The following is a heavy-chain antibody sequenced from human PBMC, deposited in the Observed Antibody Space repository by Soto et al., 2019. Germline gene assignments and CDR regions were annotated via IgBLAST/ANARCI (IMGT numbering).Heavy chain of an antibody. CDR1: GGTFSSYT. V-gene: IGHV1-69*02. D-gene: IGHD3-16*02. J-gene: IGHJ4*02. CDR3: ASRGEPWGGYRGAGTTTLDY. Sequence: QVQLVQSGAEVKKPGSSVKVSCKASGGTFSSYTISWVRQAPGQGLEWMGRIIPILGIANYAQKFQGRVTITADKSTSTAYMELSSLRSYETAVYYCASRGEPWGGYRGAGTTTLDYWGQGTLVTVSS. CDR2: IIPILGIA.